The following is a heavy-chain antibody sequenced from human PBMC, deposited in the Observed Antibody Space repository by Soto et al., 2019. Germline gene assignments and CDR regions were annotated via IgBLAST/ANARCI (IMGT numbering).Heavy chain of an antibody. D-gene: IGHD2-21*02. Sequence: GASVKVSCKASGYTFTSYYMRWVRQAPGQGLEWMGIINPSGGSTSYAQKFQGRVTMTRDTSTSTVYMELSSLRSEDTAVYYCARGLVVTATRYAFDIWGQGTMVTVSS. V-gene: IGHV1-46*01. J-gene: IGHJ3*02. CDR1: GYTFTSYY. CDR3: ARGLVVTATRYAFDI. CDR2: INPSGGST.